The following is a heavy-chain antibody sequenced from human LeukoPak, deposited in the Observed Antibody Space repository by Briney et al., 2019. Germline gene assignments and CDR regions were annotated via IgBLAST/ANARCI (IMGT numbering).Heavy chain of an antibody. Sequence: SQTLSLTCAISGDSVSSNSAAWNWIRQSPSRGLEWLGRTYYRSKWYNDYAVSVKSRITINPYTSKSQFSLHLNSVTPEDTAVYYCTRAINMIVVPYGMDVWGQGTTVTVSS. CDR1: GDSVSSNSAA. J-gene: IGHJ6*02. CDR3: TRAINMIVVPYGMDV. CDR2: TYYRSKWYN. V-gene: IGHV6-1*01. D-gene: IGHD3-22*01.